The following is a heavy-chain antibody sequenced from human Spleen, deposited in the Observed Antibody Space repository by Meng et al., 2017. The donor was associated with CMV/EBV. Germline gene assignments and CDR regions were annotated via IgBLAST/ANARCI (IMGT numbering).Heavy chain of an antibody. CDR3: ARGGRLGYYYGMDV. V-gene: IGHV3-21*01. J-gene: IGHJ6*02. CDR2: ISSSSSYI. CDR1: GFTFSSYS. D-gene: IGHD3-16*01. Sequence: GGSLRLSCAASGFTFSSYSMNWVRQAPGKGLEWVSSISSSSSYIYYADSVKGRFTISRDNAKNSLYLQMNSLRAEDTAVYYCARGGRLGYYYGMDVWGQGTTVTVS.